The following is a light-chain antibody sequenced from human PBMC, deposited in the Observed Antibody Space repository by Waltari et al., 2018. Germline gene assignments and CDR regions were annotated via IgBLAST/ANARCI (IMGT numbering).Light chain of an antibody. Sequence: DIQMTQSPSSLSASVGYRVTITCRASQSISSYLSWYQQKPGKAPKLLIYDGSTLQSGVPSRFRGSGSGTDFTLTISSLQPEDFATYYCLQSYTFPRTFGQGTKVEIK. CDR1: QSISSY. CDR2: DGS. V-gene: IGKV1-39*01. J-gene: IGKJ1*01. CDR3: LQSYTFPRT.